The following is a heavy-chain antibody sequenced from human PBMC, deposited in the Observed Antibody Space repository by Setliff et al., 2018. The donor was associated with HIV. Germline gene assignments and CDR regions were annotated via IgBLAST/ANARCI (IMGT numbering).Heavy chain of an antibody. V-gene: IGHV4-39*07. Sequence: ETLSLTCTVSGGSISSGSYYWSWIRQPPGKGLEWIGSIYYSGSTYYNPSLKSRVTMSVDIYRSQLSLNLKSVTAADTAVYYCARDFTYDSSASLTGYGLDVWGQGTTVTVSS. J-gene: IGHJ6*02. CDR3: ARDFTYDSSASLTGYGLDV. D-gene: IGHD3-22*01. CDR1: GGSISSGSYY. CDR2: IYYSGST.